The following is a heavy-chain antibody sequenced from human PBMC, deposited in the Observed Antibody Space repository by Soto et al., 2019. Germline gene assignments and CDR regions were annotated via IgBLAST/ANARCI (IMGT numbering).Heavy chain of an antibody. CDR1: GGAINSYY. CDR3: ARGLRFSDWCDP. D-gene: IGHD3-3*01. CDR2: IYSSGST. Sequence: SETLSLTCTVSGGAINSYYWTWIRQPAGKGLEWIGRIYSSGSTKYNPSLQSRVTMSLDTSKNQFSLRLTSVTAADTAVYYCARGLRFSDWCDPWGQGPLVTVS. V-gene: IGHV4-4*07. J-gene: IGHJ5*02.